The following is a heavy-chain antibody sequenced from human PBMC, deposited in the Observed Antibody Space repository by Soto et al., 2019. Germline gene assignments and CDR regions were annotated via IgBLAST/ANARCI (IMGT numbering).Heavy chain of an antibody. V-gene: IGHV3-23*01. CDR3: AKGPEVYYFDY. D-gene: IGHD1-20*01. Sequence: GGSLRLSCAASGFTCSSYAMIWVRQAPGKGLEWVSAISGSGGSTYYADSVKGRFTISRDNSKNTLYLQMNSLRAEDTAVYYCAKGPEVYYFDYWGQGTLVTVSS. CDR2: ISGSGGST. CDR1: GFTCSSYA. J-gene: IGHJ4*02.